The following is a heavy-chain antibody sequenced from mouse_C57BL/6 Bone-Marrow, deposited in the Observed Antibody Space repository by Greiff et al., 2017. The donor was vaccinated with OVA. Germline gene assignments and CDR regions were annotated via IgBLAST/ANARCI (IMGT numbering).Heavy chain of an antibody. V-gene: IGHV5-6*01. J-gene: IGHJ3*01. D-gene: IGHD1-1*01. CDR3: ARHLRNYGSSWFAY. CDR2: ISSGGSYP. Sequence: EVQVVESGGDLVKPGGSLKLSCAASGFTFSSYGMSWVRQTPDKRLEWVATISSGGSYPYYPASVQGRFPLSRDNAKNTLYLQMSSLKSEDTAMYYCARHLRNYGSSWFAYWGQGTLVTVSA. CDR1: GFTFSSYG.